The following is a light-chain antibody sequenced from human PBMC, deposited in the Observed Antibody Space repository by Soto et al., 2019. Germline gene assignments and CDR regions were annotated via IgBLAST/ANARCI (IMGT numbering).Light chain of an antibody. J-gene: IGKJ5*01. CDR3: QQLNFFPIT. CDR1: QSILSW. CDR2: ATS. V-gene: IGKV1-5*01. Sequence: DIQMTQSPSTLSASVGDRFAITRRASQSILSWLAWYQHKPGRAPKLLIYATSTLQSGVPSRFSGSGSGTEFTLTISSLQPEDFATYYCQQLNFFPITFGQGTRLEIK.